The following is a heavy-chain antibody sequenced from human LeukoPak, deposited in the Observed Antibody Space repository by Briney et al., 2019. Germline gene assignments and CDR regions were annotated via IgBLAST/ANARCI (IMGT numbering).Heavy chain of an antibody. CDR2: ISWDSSII. Sequence: QPGGSLRLSCAASGITFDDYAMHWVRQAAQKGLEWVSGISWDSSIIGYADSVKGRFTISRDNAKNSLYLQMNSLRADDTAFYYCVKGNFYDSSGLPFDYWGQGTLVTVSS. J-gene: IGHJ4*02. CDR3: VKGNFYDSSGLPFDY. V-gene: IGHV3-9*01. CDR1: GITFDDYA. D-gene: IGHD3-22*01.